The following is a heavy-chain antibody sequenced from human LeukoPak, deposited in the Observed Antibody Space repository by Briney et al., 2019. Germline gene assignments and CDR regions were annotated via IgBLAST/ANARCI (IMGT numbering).Heavy chain of an antibody. D-gene: IGHD1-14*01. CDR2: ISSSGSTI. Sequence: GGSLRLSCAASGFTFSRYWMSWVRQAPGKGLEWVSYISSSGSTIYYADSVKGRFTISRDNAKNSLYLQMNSLRAEDTAVYYCARDLALKVNRYDYYYYYMDVWGKGTTVTISS. CDR1: GFTFSRYW. CDR3: ARDLALKVNRYDYYYYYMDV. V-gene: IGHV3-48*04. J-gene: IGHJ6*03.